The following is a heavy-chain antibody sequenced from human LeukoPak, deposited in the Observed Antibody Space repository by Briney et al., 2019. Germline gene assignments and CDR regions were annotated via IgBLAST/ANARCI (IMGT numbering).Heavy chain of an antibody. CDR2: ISSSSSTI. Sequence: PGGSLRLSCAASGFTFSSYNMNWVRQAPGKGLEWVSYISSSSSTIYYADSVKGRFTISRNNVKNSLYLQMNSLRAEDTAVYYCAREEYQLLYGFDYWGQGTLVTVSS. CDR3: AREEYQLLYGFDY. CDR1: GFTFSSYN. D-gene: IGHD2-2*02. J-gene: IGHJ4*02. V-gene: IGHV3-48*01.